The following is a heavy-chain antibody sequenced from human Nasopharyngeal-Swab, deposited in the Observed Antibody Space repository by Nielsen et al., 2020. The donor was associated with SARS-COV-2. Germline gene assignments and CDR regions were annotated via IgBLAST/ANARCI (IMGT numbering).Heavy chain of an antibody. J-gene: IGHJ3*02. CDR2: IYYSGST. V-gene: IGHV4-61*08. CDR1: GGSISSGDYY. Sequence: SETLSLTCTVSGGSISSGDYYWSWIRQHPGKGLEWIGYIYYSGSTNYSPSLKSRVTISVDTSKNQFSLRLSSVTAADTAVYYCARDSYRDAFDIWGQGTMATVSS. CDR3: ARDSYRDAFDI.